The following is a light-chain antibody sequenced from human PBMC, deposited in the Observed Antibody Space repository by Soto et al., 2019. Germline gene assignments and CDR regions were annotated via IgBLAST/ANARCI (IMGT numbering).Light chain of an antibody. V-gene: IGLV2-14*02. J-gene: IGLJ1*01. CDR1: TSDVGNYNV. Sequence: QSALTQPASVSGSPGQSITISCTGTTSDVGNYNVVSWYQQNPGKAPKVMIFEGSKRPSGVSHRLSVSKSGNTASLTISGVHTEDEADYYCSSYTTSSTRVFGPGTKLTVL. CDR2: EGS. CDR3: SSYTTSSTRV.